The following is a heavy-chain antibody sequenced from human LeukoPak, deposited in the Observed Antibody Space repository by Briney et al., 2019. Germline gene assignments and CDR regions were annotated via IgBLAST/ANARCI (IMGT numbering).Heavy chain of an antibody. CDR1: GGSISSYY. CDR3: ARHVGGSNYLYYFDY. V-gene: IGHV4-59*08. Sequence: SETLSLTCTVSGGSISSYYWSWIRQPPGKGLEWIGYIYYSGSTNYNPSLKSRVTISVDTSKNQFSLKLSSVPAADTAVYYCARHVGGSNYLYYFDYWGQGTLVTVSS. CDR2: IYYSGST. J-gene: IGHJ4*02. D-gene: IGHD2-15*01.